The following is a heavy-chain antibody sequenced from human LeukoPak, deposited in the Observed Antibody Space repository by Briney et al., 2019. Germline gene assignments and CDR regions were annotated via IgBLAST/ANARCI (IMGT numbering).Heavy chain of an antibody. J-gene: IGHJ4*02. D-gene: IGHD1-7*01. CDR2: ISSSGSTI. Sequence: GGSLRLSCAASGFTFSIYEMNWVRQAPGKGLEWVSYISSSGSTIYYADSGKGRFTISRDNDKNSLYLQMNSLRAEDTAVYYCARDASLVWNYEGAREFDYWGQGTLVTVSS. V-gene: IGHV3-48*03. CDR1: GFTFSIYE. CDR3: ARDASLVWNYEGAREFDY.